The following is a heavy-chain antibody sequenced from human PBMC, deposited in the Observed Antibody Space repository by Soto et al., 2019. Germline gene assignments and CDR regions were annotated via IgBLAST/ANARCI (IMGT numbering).Heavy chain of an antibody. Sequence: ASVKVSCKASGYTFTGYYTHWVRQAPGQGLEWMGWINPNSGGTNYAQKFQGRVTMTRDTSISTAYMELSRLRSDDTAVYYCAARSYSGGYRDYWGQGTLVTVSS. J-gene: IGHJ4*02. CDR1: GYTFTGYY. V-gene: IGHV1-2*02. CDR2: INPNSGGT. D-gene: IGHD1-26*01. CDR3: AARSYSGGYRDY.